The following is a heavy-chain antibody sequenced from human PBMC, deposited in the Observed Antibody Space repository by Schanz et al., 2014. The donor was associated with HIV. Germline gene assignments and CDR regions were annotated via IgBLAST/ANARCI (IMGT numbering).Heavy chain of an antibody. CDR3: ARGLGRCGGDCRGSPLDY. Sequence: QVQLVQSGAEVKKPGASVKVSCKTSGYGFTNYGVTWVRQAPGQGLAWMGWISPSNGDTKYTHWLQGRVTMTTDTSTNTAYMELRNLRANDTAVYYCARGLGRCGGDCRGSPLDYWGQGTLVVVSS. CDR1: GYGFTNYG. J-gene: IGHJ4*02. CDR2: ISPSNGDT. V-gene: IGHV1-18*01. D-gene: IGHD2-21*02.